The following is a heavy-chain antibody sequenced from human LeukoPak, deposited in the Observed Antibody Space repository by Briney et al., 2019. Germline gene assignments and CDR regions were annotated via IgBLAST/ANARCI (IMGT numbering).Heavy chain of an antibody. J-gene: IGHJ5*02. Sequence: GGSLRLSCAASGFTFSGYAMHWVRQAPGKGLEWVALISFDGSNTYYADSVKGRFTISRDNSKNSLYLQMSSLRAEDTAVYYCANTGYSSGRNESWGQGTLVTVSS. V-gene: IGHV3-30-3*01. CDR3: ANTGYSSGRNES. CDR1: GFTFSGYA. CDR2: ISFDGSNT. D-gene: IGHD6-19*01.